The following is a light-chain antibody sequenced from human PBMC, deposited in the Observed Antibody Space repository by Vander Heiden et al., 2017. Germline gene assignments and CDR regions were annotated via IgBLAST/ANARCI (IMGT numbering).Light chain of an antibody. V-gene: IGKV3-15*01. CDR3: QQYNYWPPWT. CDR2: AAS. J-gene: IGKJ1*01. CDR1: QSVSTN. Sequence: EIVMTQSPATLSVSPGERATLSCRASQSVSTNLAWYQQKPGQGPRLLIFAASTRAPGVPDRISGSGSGTEFALTISSLQSEDFAVYFCQQYNYWPPWTFGQGTKVEIK.